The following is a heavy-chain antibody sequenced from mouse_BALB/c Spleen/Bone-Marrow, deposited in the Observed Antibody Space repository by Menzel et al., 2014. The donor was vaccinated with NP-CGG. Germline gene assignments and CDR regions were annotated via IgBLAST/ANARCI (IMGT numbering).Heavy chain of an antibody. D-gene: IGHD4-1*01. J-gene: IGHJ3*01. V-gene: IGHV1-54*01. CDR2: INPGSGGS. CDR3: ARNANWLFTY. Sequence: QVRLQQSGAEVVRPGTSVKVSCKASGYDFTSYLIEWIKQRPGQGLEWIGVINPGSGGSNYNEKFTGKATLTVDKSSSTAYMQLSSLTSDDSAVYFCARNANWLFTYWGQGTLVTVSA. CDR1: GYDFTSYL.